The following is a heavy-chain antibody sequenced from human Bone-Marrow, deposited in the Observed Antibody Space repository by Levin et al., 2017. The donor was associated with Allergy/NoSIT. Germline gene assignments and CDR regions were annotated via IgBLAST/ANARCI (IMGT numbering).Heavy chain of an antibody. CDR3: AKSDGFGLVEYYYGMDV. Sequence: PGGSLRLSCAASGFTFSSYAMSWVRQAPGKGLEWVSAISGSGGSTYYADSVKGRFTISRDNSKNTLYLQMNSLRAEDTAVYYCAKSDGFGLVEYYYGMDVWGQGTTVTVSS. D-gene: IGHD1-26*01. V-gene: IGHV3-23*01. CDR2: ISGSGGST. J-gene: IGHJ6*02. CDR1: GFTFSSYA.